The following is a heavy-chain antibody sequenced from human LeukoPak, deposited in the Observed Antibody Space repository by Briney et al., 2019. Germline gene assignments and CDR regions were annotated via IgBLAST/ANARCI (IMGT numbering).Heavy chain of an antibody. CDR3: ARDGKYYYGSGSYSFDY. Sequence: ASVKVSCKASGYTFTSYGISWVRQAPGQGPEWMGWISAYNGNTNYAQKLQGRVTMTTDTSTSTAYMELRSLRSDDTAVYYCARDGKYYYGSGSYSFDYWGQGTLVTVSS. J-gene: IGHJ4*02. D-gene: IGHD3-10*01. V-gene: IGHV1-18*04. CDR2: ISAYNGNT. CDR1: GYTFTSYG.